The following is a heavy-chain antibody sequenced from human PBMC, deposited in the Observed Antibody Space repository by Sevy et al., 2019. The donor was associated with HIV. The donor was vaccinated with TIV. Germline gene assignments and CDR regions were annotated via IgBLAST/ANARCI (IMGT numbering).Heavy chain of an antibody. Sequence: GGSLRLSCAASGFTFSGYAMSWVRQAPGKGLEWVSSISASGDTIKYADSVRGRFTLSRDNSKNTLYLQMSSLRAEDTAIYYCAKDTRGYYRPIDYWGQGTLVTVSS. J-gene: IGHJ4*02. CDR2: ISASGDTI. D-gene: IGHD3-22*01. CDR3: AKDTRGYYRPIDY. CDR1: GFTFSGYA. V-gene: IGHV3-23*01.